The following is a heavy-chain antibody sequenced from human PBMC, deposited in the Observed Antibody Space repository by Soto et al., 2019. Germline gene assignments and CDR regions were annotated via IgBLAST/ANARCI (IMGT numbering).Heavy chain of an antibody. J-gene: IGHJ4*02. D-gene: IGHD1-1*01. V-gene: IGHV4-31*03. CDR2: IYYSGDT. CDR3: ARDTTPSL. CDR1: GGSVSSGAHY. Sequence: SETLSLTCTVSGGSVSSGAHYWSWVRQHPGKGLEWIGYIYYSGDTQYNPSLKSRVTISIDTSKNQFSLKLSSVTAADTAMYYCARDTTPSLWGQGTLVTVSS.